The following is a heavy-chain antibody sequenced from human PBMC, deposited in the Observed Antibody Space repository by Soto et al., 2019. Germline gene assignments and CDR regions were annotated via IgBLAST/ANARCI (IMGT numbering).Heavy chain of an antibody. CDR3: ARTLYSYGTDY. CDR1: GFTFSSYA. D-gene: IGHD5-18*01. V-gene: IGHV3-23*01. J-gene: IGHJ4*02. CDR2: LSGSGGST. Sequence: EVQLLESGGGLVQPGGSLRLSCAASGFTFSSYAMSWFRQAPGKGLEWVSALSGSGGSTYYADSVKGRFTISRDNSKNTLYLQMNSLRAEDTAVYYCARTLYSYGTDYWGQGTLVTVSS.